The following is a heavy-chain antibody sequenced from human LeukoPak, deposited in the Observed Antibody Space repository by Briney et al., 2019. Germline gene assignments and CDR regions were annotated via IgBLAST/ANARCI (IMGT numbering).Heavy chain of an antibody. D-gene: IGHD3-10*01. CDR1: GFTFSNDW. CDR2: IKRDGSEK. J-gene: IGHJ4*02. V-gene: IGHV3-7*03. Sequence: GGSLRLSCAASGFTFSNDWMTWVRQAPGKGLQWVANIKRDGSEKYYVDSVKGRFSISRDNAKNSLYLQMNSLRAEDTALYYCARLFGDLSSSYFDYWGQGTLVTVSS. CDR3: ARLFGDLSSSYFDY.